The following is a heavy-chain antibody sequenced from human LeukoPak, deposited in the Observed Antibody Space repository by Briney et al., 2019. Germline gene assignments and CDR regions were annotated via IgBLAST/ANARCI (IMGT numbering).Heavy chain of an antibody. CDR2: IKSNSNGGTT. J-gene: IGHJ4*02. D-gene: IGHD1-1*01. Sequence: GGSLRLSCSASGFTVSDAWMNWVRQVPGKGLEWVALIKSNSNGGTTDYAAPVDGRFTISRDDSKNTLYLHMNSLKTEDTAMYYCITERSGAFDYWGQGTLVTVSS. V-gene: IGHV3-15*01. CDR3: ITERSGAFDY. CDR1: GFTVSDAW.